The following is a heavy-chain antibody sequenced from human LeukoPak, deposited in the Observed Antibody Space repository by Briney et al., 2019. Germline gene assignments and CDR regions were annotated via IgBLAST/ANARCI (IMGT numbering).Heavy chain of an antibody. V-gene: IGHV4-30-4*08. J-gene: IGHJ2*01. CDR3: ARAEVTASTKYFDL. CDR1: GGSISSGDYY. CDR2: IYYSGSA. Sequence: PSQTLSLTCTVSGGSISSGDYYWSWIRQPPGKGLEWIGYIYYSGSAYYGPSLRSRFTISVDTSENQFSLKLSSVTATDTAVYYCARAEVTASTKYFDLWGRGTLVTVSS. D-gene: IGHD2-2*01.